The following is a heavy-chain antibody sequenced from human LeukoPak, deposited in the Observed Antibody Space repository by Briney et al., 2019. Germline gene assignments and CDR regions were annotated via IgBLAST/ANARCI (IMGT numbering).Heavy chain of an antibody. CDR3: AKVGGAVDY. CDR2: ISSGSGYT. V-gene: IGHV3-11*03. D-gene: IGHD2-21*01. Sequence: GGSLRLSCAASGFTFSDYYMSWIRQAPGKGLEWVSYISSGSGYTNYADSVKGRFTISRDNSKNTLDLQMNSLRADDTAVYYCAKVGGAVDYWGQGTRVTVSS. CDR1: GFTFSDYY. J-gene: IGHJ4*02.